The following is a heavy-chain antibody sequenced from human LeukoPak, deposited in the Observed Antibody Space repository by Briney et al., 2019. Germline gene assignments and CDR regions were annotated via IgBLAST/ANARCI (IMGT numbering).Heavy chain of an antibody. Sequence: SETLSLTCTVSGGSISGFYWSWIRQPPGKGLEWIGYIYYTGRTNYNPSLKSRVSISVDTSKNRFSLKVNSVTAADTAVYYCARHEAAAGLFDYWGQGTLVTVSS. CDR1: GGSISGFY. V-gene: IGHV4-59*01. D-gene: IGHD6-13*01. J-gene: IGHJ4*02. CDR3: ARHEAAAGLFDY. CDR2: IYYTGRT.